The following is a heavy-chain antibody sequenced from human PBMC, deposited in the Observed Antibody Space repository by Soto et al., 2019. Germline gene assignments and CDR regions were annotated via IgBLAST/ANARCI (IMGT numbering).Heavy chain of an antibody. J-gene: IGHJ6*02. Sequence: EVQLLGSGGGLVQPGESLRLSCAASGFTFSDYFMNWVRQAPGKGLEWVSGINKDGGTTQNADFVRGRFTISRDNSRNTLYLQMNSVRAEDTALYYCAKDLHWYGMDVWGQGTTVTVS. CDR2: INKDGGTT. D-gene: IGHD1-20*01. CDR3: AKDLHWYGMDV. V-gene: IGHV3-23*01. CDR1: GFTFSDYF.